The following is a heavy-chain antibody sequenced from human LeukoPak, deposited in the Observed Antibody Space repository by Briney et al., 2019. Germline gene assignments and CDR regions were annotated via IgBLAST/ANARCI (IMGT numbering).Heavy chain of an antibody. J-gene: IGHJ6*04. Sequence: GGSLRLSCAASGFTFSSYWMSWVRQAPGKGLEWVANIKEDGSEKYNVDSVKGRFTISRDNAKNSLYLQMNSLRAEDTAVYYCAELGITMIGGVWGKGTTVTISS. V-gene: IGHV3-7*01. CDR2: IKEDGSEK. CDR1: GFTFSSYW. CDR3: AELGITMIGGV. D-gene: IGHD3-10*02.